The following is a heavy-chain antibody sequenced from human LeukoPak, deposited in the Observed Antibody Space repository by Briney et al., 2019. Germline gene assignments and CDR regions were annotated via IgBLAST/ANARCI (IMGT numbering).Heavy chain of an antibody. V-gene: IGHV1-18*01. CDR1: GYTFTSYG. CDR2: ISAYNGNT. CDR3: ARNTYYYDSSGYYSY. D-gene: IGHD3-22*01. J-gene: IGHJ4*02. Sequence: VSVKVSCKASGYTFTSYGISWVRQAPGQGLEWMGWISAYNGNTNYAQKLQGRVTMTTDTSTSTAYMELRSLRSDDTAVYYCARNTYYYDSSGYYSYWGQGTLVTVSS.